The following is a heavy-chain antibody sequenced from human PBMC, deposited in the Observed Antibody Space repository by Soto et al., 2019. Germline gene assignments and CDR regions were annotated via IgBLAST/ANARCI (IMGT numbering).Heavy chain of an antibody. Sequence: SQTLSLTGAMSGVRLSRNRAAWNSIRPSPSRRLEGLGRTYYSSKRYNHYAVSVKSRVTINPDTSKNQFSLQLNSVTPEDTAVYYCAREMGDGYNYIDYWGQGTPVTVSS. CDR1: GVRLSRNRAA. V-gene: IGHV6-1*01. D-gene: IGHD5-12*01. J-gene: IGHJ4*02. CDR2: TYYSSKRYN. CDR3: AREMGDGYNYIDY.